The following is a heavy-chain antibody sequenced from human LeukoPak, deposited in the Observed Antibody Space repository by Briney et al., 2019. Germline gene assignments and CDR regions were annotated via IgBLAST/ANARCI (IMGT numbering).Heavy chain of an antibody. D-gene: IGHD2-15*01. CDR1: GFAFSNYG. Sequence: PGGSLRLSCAATGFAFSNYGMHWVRHAPGKGLEGVAFIQYDGSNKFYADSVKGRFTISRDNSKNTLYLQMNSLRAEDAAVYYCASQPLVVVAATAWFDPWGQGTLVTVSS. CDR3: ASQPLVVVAATAWFDP. J-gene: IGHJ5*02. CDR2: IQYDGSNK. V-gene: IGHV3-30*02.